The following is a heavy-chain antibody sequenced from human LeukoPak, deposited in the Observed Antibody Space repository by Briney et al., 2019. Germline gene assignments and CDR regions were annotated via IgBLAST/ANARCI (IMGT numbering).Heavy chain of an antibody. Sequence: SETLSLTCTVSGGSISSYYWSWIRQPPGKGLEWIGYIYYSGSTNYNPSLKSRVTTSVDTSKNQFSLKLSSVTAADTAVYYCARVVGDGYSPGFDYWGQGTLVTVSS. J-gene: IGHJ4*02. D-gene: IGHD5-24*01. CDR1: GGSISSYY. CDR3: ARVVGDGYSPGFDY. CDR2: IYYSGST. V-gene: IGHV4-59*01.